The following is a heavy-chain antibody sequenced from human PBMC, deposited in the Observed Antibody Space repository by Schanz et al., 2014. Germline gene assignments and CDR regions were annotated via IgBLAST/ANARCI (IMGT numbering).Heavy chain of an antibody. CDR2: IFHTGST. D-gene: IGHD4-17*01. J-gene: IGHJ4*02. V-gene: IGHV4-4*02. Sequence: QVQLQESGPGLLKPSGTLSLTCAVSGASISSNNWWTWVRQSPGKGLDWIGEIFHTGSTKYNPSLKSRVTVSVDKPKNQFSLKLNSVTAADTAVYYCARGYGDSPTDFWGQGTLVTVSS. CDR1: GASISSNNW. CDR3: ARGYGDSPTDF.